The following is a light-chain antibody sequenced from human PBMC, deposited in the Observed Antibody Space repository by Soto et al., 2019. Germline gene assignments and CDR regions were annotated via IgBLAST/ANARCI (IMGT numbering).Light chain of an antibody. J-gene: IGKJ4*01. CDR3: QQVKTYPLT. V-gene: IGKV1-9*01. CDR1: QDISSH. Sequence: DIQLTQSPSFLSASVGDRVTITCRASQDISSHLAGYQQKPGKAPKLLIYPESTLQSWVPSGFGGSRSGTEFTLTITSLQPEDFATYYCQQVKTYPLTFGGGTKVEIK. CDR2: PES.